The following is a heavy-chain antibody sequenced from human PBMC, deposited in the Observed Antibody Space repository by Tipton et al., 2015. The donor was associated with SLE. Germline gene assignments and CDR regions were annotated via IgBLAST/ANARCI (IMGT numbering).Heavy chain of an antibody. CDR1: GFIFEDYA. Sequence: SLRLSCVASGFIFEDYAMHWVRQAPGEGLEWVSGTNWNSGFKGYADSVRGRFTISRDNAKNSLYLQMNSLKPEDTALYYCAKDTGTMIVYPEAFDVWGQGTMVTVSS. V-gene: IGHV3-9*01. CDR3: AKDTGTMIVYPEAFDV. D-gene: IGHD3-22*01. J-gene: IGHJ3*01. CDR2: TNWNSGFK.